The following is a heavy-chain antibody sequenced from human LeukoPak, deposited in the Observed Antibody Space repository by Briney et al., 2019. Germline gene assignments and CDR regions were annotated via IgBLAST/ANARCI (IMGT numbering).Heavy chain of an antibody. D-gene: IGHD2-15*01. V-gene: IGHV4-59*01. Sequence: SETLSLTCTVSGGSISSYYWSWIRQPPGKGLQWIGYIYYSGSTNYNPSLKSRVTISVDTSKNQFSLKLSSVTAADTAVYYCARGYCSGGSCYARSSLDYWGQGTLVTVSS. J-gene: IGHJ4*02. CDR3: ARGYCSGGSCYARSSLDY. CDR2: IYYSGST. CDR1: GGSISSYY.